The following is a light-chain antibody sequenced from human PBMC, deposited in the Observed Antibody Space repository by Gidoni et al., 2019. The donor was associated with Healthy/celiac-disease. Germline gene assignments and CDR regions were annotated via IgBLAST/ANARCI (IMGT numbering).Light chain of an antibody. CDR3: RSYTSSSTLV. CDR1: SSEVGGYNY. CDR2: DVS. J-gene: IGLJ2*01. V-gene: IGLV2-14*01. Sequence: QSALTQPASVSVSPVQSITISCTGTSSEVGGYNYVSWYQQHPGKAPKLMIYDVSNRPSGVSNRFSGSKSGNTDSLTISGLQAEDEDDYYCRSYTSSSTLVFGGGTKLTVL.